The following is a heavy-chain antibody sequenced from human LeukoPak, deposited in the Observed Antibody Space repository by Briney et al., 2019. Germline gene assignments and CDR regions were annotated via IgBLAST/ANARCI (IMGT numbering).Heavy chain of an antibody. V-gene: IGHV3-43*02. D-gene: IGHD5-18*01. CDR2: ISGDSHNT. Sequence: GGSLRLSCAASGFTFDDYAMHWVRQAPGKGLEWVSLISGDSHNTFYADSVKGRFTISRDNSKNSLYLQMNSLRNNDTALYYCARDTEGYTYGYYYYGMDVWGQGTTVTVSS. CDR1: GFTFDDYA. CDR3: ARDTEGYTYGYYYYGMDV. J-gene: IGHJ6*02.